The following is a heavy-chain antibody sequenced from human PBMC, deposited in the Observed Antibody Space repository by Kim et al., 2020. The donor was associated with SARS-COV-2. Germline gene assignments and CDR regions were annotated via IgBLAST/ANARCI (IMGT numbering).Heavy chain of an antibody. Sequence: DSVKGRFTISRDNAKNSLYLQMNSLRAEDTAVYYCQPDYDILTGYYYMDVWGKGTTVTVSS. CDR3: QPDYDILTGYYYMDV. V-gene: IGHV3-21*01. D-gene: IGHD3-9*01. J-gene: IGHJ6*03.